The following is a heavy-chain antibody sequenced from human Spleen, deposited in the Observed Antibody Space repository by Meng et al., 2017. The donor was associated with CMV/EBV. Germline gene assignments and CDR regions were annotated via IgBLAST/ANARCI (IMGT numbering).Heavy chain of an antibody. Sequence: SETLSLTCTVSGGSISSYYWSWIRQPPGKGLEWIGYIYYSGSTNYNPSLKSRVTISVDTSKNQFSLKLSSVTAADTAVYYCASSTRENWFDPWGQGTLVTVSS. D-gene: IGHD2-2*01. CDR1: GGSISSYY. CDR2: IYYSGST. J-gene: IGHJ5*02. V-gene: IGHV4-59*01. CDR3: ASSTRENWFDP.